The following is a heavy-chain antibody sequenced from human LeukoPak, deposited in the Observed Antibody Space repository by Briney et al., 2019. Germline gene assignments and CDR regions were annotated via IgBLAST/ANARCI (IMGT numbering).Heavy chain of an antibody. CDR3: IVFGDSNH. Sequence: GGSLRLSCAASGLTGSHNYVSWVRQAPGKGLEWVSAIHSSGDTCYADSVKGRFTISRDTSKNTLYLQINSLRVEDTAVYYCIVFGDSNHWGQGTLVTVSS. V-gene: IGHV3-53*01. CDR1: GLTGSHNY. J-gene: IGHJ5*02. D-gene: IGHD4-17*01. CDR2: IHSSGDT.